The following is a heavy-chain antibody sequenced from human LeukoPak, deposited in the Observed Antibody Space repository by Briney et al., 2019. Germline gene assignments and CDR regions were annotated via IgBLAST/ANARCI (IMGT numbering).Heavy chain of an antibody. CDR2: INPSGGST. V-gene: IGHV1-46*01. D-gene: IGHD4-23*01. CDR3: ARDQLVTPYEYYFDY. Sequence: ASEKVSCKASGYTFTSYYMHWVRQAPGQGLEWMGIINPSGGSTSYAQKFQGRVTMTRDTSTSTVYMELSSLRSEDTAVYYCARDQLVTPYEYYFDYWGQGTLVTVSS. CDR1: GYTFTSYY. J-gene: IGHJ4*02.